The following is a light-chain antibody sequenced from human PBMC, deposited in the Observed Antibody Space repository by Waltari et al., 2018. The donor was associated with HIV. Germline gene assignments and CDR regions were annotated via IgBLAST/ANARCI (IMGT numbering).Light chain of an antibody. CDR2: GAS. CDR1: QSVSSN. CDR3: QQYNNWPPLT. J-gene: IGKJ4*01. V-gene: IGKV3-15*01. Sequence: EIVMTQSPATLSVSPGERATLSCRASQSVSSNLAWYQQKAGQAPRLLIYGASPRATGIPARFSGSGSGTEFTLTISSLQSEDFAVYYCQQYNNWPPLTFGGGTKVEIK.